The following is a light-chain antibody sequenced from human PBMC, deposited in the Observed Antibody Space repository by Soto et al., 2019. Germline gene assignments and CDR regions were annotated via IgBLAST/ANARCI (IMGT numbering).Light chain of an antibody. CDR2: GVS. CDR3: QQYNDWPFT. CDR1: QSVSVN. J-gene: IGKJ3*01. V-gene: IGKV3-15*01. Sequence: EIVMTQSPVTLSVSPGERDTLSCRASQSVSVNLAWYQQKPGQAPRLLIYGVSTRATGIPATFSGSESGTEFTLTISSLQSEDFAVYYCQQYNDWPFTFGPGTKVDI.